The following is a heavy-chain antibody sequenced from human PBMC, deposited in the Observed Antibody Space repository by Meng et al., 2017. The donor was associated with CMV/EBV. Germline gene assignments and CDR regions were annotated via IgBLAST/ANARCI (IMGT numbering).Heavy chain of an antibody. Sequence: QVQMVQSGVEVKKPSASARDSCNASVSTFTGYYMHGVRQAPGQGLEWMGWINPNSGGTNYAQKFQGRVTMTRDTSISTAYMELSRLRSDDTAVYYCARDRTMVRGVTGYWGQGTLVTVAS. CDR1: VSTFTGYY. V-gene: IGHV1-2*02. CDR2: INPNSGGT. J-gene: IGHJ4*02. D-gene: IGHD3-10*01. CDR3: ARDRTMVRGVTGY.